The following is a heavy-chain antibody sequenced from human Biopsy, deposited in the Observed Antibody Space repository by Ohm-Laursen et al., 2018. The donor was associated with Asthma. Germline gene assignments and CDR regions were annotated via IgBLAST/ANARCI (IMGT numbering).Heavy chain of an antibody. J-gene: IGHJ4*02. CDR2: ILTKFDIT. V-gene: IGHV1-69*04. CDR3: ARSYDTDSYPVLVLDY. CDR1: GGTFSNFA. D-gene: IGHD3-22*01. Sequence: GASVKVSCKAPGGTFSNFAISWVRQAPGHGLEWMGTILTKFDITSYAEKFQGRVTITADKSTSTTYMELSRLRSEDTAVYYCARSYDTDSYPVLVLDYWGQGTLVTVSS.